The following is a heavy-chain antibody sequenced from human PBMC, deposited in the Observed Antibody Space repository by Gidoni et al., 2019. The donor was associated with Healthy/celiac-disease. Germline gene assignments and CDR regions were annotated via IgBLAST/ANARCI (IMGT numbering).Heavy chain of an antibody. D-gene: IGHD3-3*01. Sequence: EVQLVESGGGLVKPGGSLRLSCPASGFTFSSYIMNWVRQAPGKGLEWVSSISSSSSYIYYADSVKGRFTISRDNAKNSLYLQMNSLRAEDTAVYYCARDLVFWSGYYTHGGWGQGTLVTVSS. CDR2: ISSSSSYI. CDR3: ARDLVFWSGYYTHGG. J-gene: IGHJ4*02. V-gene: IGHV3-21*01. CDR1: GFTFSSYI.